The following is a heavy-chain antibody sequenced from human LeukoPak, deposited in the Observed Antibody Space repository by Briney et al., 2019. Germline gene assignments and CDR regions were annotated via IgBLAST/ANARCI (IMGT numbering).Heavy chain of an antibody. J-gene: IGHJ4*02. V-gene: IGHV4-59*01. D-gene: IGHD3-22*01. CDR2: IYYSGST. Sequence: PSETLSLTCTVSGGSISSYYWSWIRQPPGKGLEWIGYIYYSGSTNYNPSLKSRVTISGDTSKNQFSLKLSSVTAADTAVYYCARDAPSNYYDSSGYPFYYFDYWGQGTLVTVSS. CDR1: GGSISSYY. CDR3: ARDAPSNYYDSSGYPFYYFDY.